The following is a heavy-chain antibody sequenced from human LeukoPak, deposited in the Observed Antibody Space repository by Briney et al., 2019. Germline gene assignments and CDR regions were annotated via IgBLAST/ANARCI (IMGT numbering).Heavy chain of an antibody. CDR2: ITSSSSAI. CDR3: ARVRGSYHFDY. V-gene: IGHV3-48*01. J-gene: IGHJ4*02. Sequence: GGSLRLSCAASGFTFSGYSMNWARQAPGKGLEWVSYITSSSSAIYYADSVKGRFTISRDNARNSLYLQMNSLRAEYTAVYYCARVRGSYHFDYWGQGTLVTVTS. CDR1: GFTFSGYS. D-gene: IGHD1-26*01.